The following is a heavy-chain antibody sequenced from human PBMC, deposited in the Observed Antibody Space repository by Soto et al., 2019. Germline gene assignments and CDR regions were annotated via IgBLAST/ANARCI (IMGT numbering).Heavy chain of an antibody. Sequence: QVQLVQSGAEVKEPGDSVRVSCEASGYTFSAYYIHWVRQAPGQGLEWMGWINPKFGDTTYAQDFQGRVTNTRGLSIRQGFNGVGRPASDDTAIIYRAKNLDLLLCSGRRNGHGVWGQGTTVTVFS. J-gene: IGHJ6*02. D-gene: IGHD3-10*02. CDR1: GYTFSAYY. CDR2: INPKFGDT. CDR3: AKNLDLLLCSGRRNGHGV. V-gene: IGHV1-2*02.